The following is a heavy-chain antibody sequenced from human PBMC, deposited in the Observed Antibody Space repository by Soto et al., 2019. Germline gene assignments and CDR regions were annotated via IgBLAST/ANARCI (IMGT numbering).Heavy chain of an antibody. J-gene: IGHJ4*02. D-gene: IGHD6-19*01. Sequence: ASVKVSCKASGYTFTSYTICWVRQAPGQSLEWMGWINPGNDNTEYSQKFQGRVTITRDTSATTAYLELSSLRSEDTAVYYCARGEQWLVPYGYFDYWGQRTRVTVSS. CDR3: ARGEQWLVPYGYFDY. CDR2: INPGNDNT. CDR1: GYTFTSYT. V-gene: IGHV1-3*01.